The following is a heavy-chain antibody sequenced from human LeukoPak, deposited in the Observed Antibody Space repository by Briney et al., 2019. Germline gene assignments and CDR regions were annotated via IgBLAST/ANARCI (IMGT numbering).Heavy chain of an antibody. D-gene: IGHD5-18*01. J-gene: IGHJ5*02. CDR1: GFTFSTYA. Sequence: QPGGSLRLSCAASGFTFSTYAMHWVRQAPGKGLEWVAVISYDGSKRDYANSVKGRFSISRDNSKNTLYLQMNSLRLEDTAVYYCARSGGYNYANAWGQGILVIVSS. CDR2: ISYDGSKR. V-gene: IGHV3-30*04. CDR3: ARSGGYNYANA.